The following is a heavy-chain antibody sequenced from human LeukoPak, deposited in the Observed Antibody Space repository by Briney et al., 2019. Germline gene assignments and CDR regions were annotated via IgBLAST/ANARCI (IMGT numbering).Heavy chain of an antibody. CDR3: ARAVTYAQYYFDY. CDR2: INAGNGNT. Sequence: ASVKVSCKASGYTFTSYAMHWVRQAPGQRLEWMGWINAGNGNTKYSQEFQGRVTITRDTSASTAYMELSSLRSEDMAVYYCARAVTYAQYYFDYWGQGTLVTVSS. V-gene: IGHV1-3*03. J-gene: IGHJ4*02. CDR1: GYTFTSYA. D-gene: IGHD2-2*01.